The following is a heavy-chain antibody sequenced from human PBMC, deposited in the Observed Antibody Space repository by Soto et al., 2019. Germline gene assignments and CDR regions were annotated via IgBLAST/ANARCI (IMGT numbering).Heavy chain of an antibody. V-gene: IGHV4-59*01. J-gene: IGHJ4*02. CDR1: GGPISSYY. Sequence: SETLSLTCTVSGGPISSYYWSWIRQPPGKGLEWIGYIYYSGSTNYNPSLKSRVTISVDTSKNQFSLKLSSVTAADTAVYYCARGSIRGYSYAILRDLDYRGQGTLVTLSS. D-gene: IGHD5-18*01. CDR2: IYYSGST. CDR3: ARGSIRGYSYAILRDLDY.